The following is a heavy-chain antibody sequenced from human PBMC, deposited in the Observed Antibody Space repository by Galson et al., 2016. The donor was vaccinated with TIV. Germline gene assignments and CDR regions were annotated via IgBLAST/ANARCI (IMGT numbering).Heavy chain of an antibody. J-gene: IGHJ6*02. CDR1: GLSVSINY. CDR2: ISDGGKT. V-gene: IGHV3-66*02. CDR3: TRGRVVDATYYYYYYGMDV. D-gene: IGHD2-15*01. Sequence: SLRLSCAASGLSVSINYMTWVRQGPGKGLEWVSLISDGGKTYYSDSVKGRFTISRDSSKNTLYLHMSRLRVEDTAVYYCTRGRVVDATYYYYYYGMDVWGQGTAVTVSS.